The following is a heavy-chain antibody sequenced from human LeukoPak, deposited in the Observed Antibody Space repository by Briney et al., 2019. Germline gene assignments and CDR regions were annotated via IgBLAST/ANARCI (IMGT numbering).Heavy chain of an antibody. CDR2: MNPNSGNT. J-gene: IGHJ4*02. CDR3: ARGRGSSGWTGY. CDR1: GYTFTSYD. V-gene: IGHV1-8*01. Sequence: APVKVSCKASGYTFTSYDINWVRQATGQGLEWMGWMNPNSGNTGYAQKFQGRVTMTRNTSISTAYTELSSLRSEDTAVYYCARGRGSSGWTGYWGQGTLVTVSS. D-gene: IGHD6-19*01.